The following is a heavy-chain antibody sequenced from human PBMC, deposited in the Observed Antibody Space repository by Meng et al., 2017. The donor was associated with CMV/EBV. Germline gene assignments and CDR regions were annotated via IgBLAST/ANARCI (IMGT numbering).Heavy chain of an antibody. V-gene: IGHV3-74*01. CDR2: TNSDGSST. CDR3: ARDQGGDFDI. Sequence: GESLKISCAASGFNFSSYWMHWVRQVPGKGLVWVSHTNSDGSSTSYADSVKGRFTIPRDNAKNTLNLQMNSLRAEDTAVYYCARDQGGDFDIWGQGTMVTVSS. CDR1: GFNFSSYW. D-gene: IGHD2-21*02. J-gene: IGHJ3*02.